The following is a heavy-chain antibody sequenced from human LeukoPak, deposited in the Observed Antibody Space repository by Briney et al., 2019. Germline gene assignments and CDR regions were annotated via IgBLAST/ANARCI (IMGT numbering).Heavy chain of an antibody. CDR2: INPNSGGT. D-gene: IGHD3-22*01. V-gene: IGHV1-2*02. Sequence: ASVKVSCKASGYTFTGYYMHWVRQAPGQGLEWMGWINPNSGGTNYAQKFQGRVTMTRDTSISTAYMELSRLRSDDTAVYYCATTTDSSGDNWFDPWGQGTLVTVSS. J-gene: IGHJ5*02. CDR3: ATTTDSSGDNWFDP. CDR1: GYTFTGYY.